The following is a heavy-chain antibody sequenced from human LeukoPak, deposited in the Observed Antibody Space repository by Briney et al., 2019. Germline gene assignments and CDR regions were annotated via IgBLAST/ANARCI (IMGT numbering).Heavy chain of an antibody. J-gene: IGHJ3*02. CDR1: GFTFSSYG. D-gene: IGHD3-3*01. V-gene: IGHV3-30*02. CDR2: IRYDGSNK. Sequence: GGSLRLSCAASGFTFSSYGMDWVRQAPGKGLEWVAFIRYDGSNKYYADSVKGRFTISRDNSKNTLYLQMNSLRAEDTAVYYCAKDRMYYDFWSGYSVDAFDIWGQGTMVTVSS. CDR3: AKDRMYYDFWSGYSVDAFDI.